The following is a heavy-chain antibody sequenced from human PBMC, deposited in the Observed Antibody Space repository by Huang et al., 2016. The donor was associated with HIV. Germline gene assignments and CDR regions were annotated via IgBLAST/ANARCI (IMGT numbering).Heavy chain of an antibody. Sequence: RLSCVGSTFRFGAYWMSWVRQSPGKGLEWVANIKQDESEKYYVDSVKGRFNISTDNAKKVLFLEMNNVRVEDTATYYCATKTAAMEIWGQGTTVTVS. CDR2: IKQDESEK. J-gene: IGHJ6*02. CDR1: TFRFGAYW. V-gene: IGHV3-7*01. D-gene: IGHD1-7*01. CDR3: ATKTAAMEI.